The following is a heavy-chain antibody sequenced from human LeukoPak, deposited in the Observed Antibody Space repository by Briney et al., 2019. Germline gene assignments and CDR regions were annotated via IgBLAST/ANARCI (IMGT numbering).Heavy chain of an antibody. CDR3: ARHVGVTAPSDY. CDR2: IDPSDSYT. CDR1: GYSFTSYW. D-gene: IGHD1-26*01. J-gene: IGHJ4*02. V-gene: IGHV5-10-1*01. Sequence: GESLKISCKGSGYSFTSYWINWVRQMPGKGLEWMGKIDPSDSYTYYSPSFQGHVTIPTDKSINTAYLQWSSLKASDTAIYYCARHVGVTAPSDYWGQGTLVTVST.